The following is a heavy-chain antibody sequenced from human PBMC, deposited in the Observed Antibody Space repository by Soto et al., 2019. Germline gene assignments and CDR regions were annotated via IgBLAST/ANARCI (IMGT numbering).Heavy chain of an antibody. J-gene: IGHJ4*02. CDR1: TDTFSNYW. CDR2: MNPGGSDT. D-gene: IGHD3-16*01. Sequence: EVQLVQSGAEVKEPGESLQISCKGSTDTFSNYWIGWVRQMSGKGLEWMGIMNPGGSDTRYSPSFQGQVTISVDRSINTAYLQWTSLKASDTAMYYCVRGASFTWDYWGQGTLVTVSS. CDR3: VRGASFTWDY. V-gene: IGHV5-51*03.